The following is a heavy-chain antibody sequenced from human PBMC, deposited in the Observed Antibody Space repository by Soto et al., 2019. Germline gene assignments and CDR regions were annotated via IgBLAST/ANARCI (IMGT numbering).Heavy chain of an antibody. J-gene: IGHJ4*02. CDR1: GGSFSPNY. Sequence: SETLSLTCTVSGGSFSPNYWSWFRQPPGKGLEWIGYIYNTGSTYYNPSLKSRITISADTSKTHFSLKLSSVTAADTAVYYCARGDSSGYLPPYWGQGTLVTVSS. V-gene: IGHV4-4*09. CDR2: IYNTGST. CDR3: ARGDSSGYLPPY. D-gene: IGHD3-22*01.